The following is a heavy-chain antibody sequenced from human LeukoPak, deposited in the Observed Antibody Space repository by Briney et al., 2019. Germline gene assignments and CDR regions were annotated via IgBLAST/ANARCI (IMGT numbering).Heavy chain of an antibody. V-gene: IGHV4-59*08. D-gene: IGHD6-19*01. Sequence: SETLSFTCKASGCSFADYYWRWIRQPPGKGLEWIGYLYYTGSTNYNPSLKSRVTISVDMSKNQFSLKLRSMTAADTAVYYCARHGPGYSGVFDYWGQGTLVTVSS. CDR2: LYYTGST. CDR3: ARHGPGYSGVFDY. J-gene: IGHJ4*02. CDR1: GCSFADYY.